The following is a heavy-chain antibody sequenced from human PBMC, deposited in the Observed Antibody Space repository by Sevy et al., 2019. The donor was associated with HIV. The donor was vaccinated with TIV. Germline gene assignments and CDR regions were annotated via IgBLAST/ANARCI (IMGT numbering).Heavy chain of an antibody. V-gene: IGHV3-23*01. Sequence: GGSLRLSCAASGFTFSSYAMSWVRQAPGKGLEWVSAISGSGGSTYYADSVKGRFTISRDNSKNTLYLQMNSLRAEDTAVYYCAKLGKRRYYGSGSYYTGNWFDPWGQRTLVTVSS. CDR3: AKLGKRRYYGSGSYYTGNWFDP. D-gene: IGHD3-10*01. CDR2: ISGSGGST. CDR1: GFTFSSYA. J-gene: IGHJ5*02.